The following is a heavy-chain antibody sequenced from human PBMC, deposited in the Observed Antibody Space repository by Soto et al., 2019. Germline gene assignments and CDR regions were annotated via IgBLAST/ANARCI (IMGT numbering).Heavy chain of an antibody. CDR2: IYDSGST. D-gene: IGHD4-17*01. CDR3: ARVNLDYVTGMDV. V-gene: IGHV4-31*03. CDR1: GGPITNY. Sequence: VQLQESGPGLVKPSQTLSLTCTVSGGPITNYWSWIRQHPGKGLEWIGYIYDSGSTYYNPSLKSRVTMSLDTSKNQLSLKLTSVTAADTAVYYCARVNLDYVTGMDVWGQGTTVTVSS. J-gene: IGHJ6*02.